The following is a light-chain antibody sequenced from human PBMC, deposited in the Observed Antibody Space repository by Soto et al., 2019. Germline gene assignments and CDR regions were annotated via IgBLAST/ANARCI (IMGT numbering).Light chain of an antibody. V-gene: IGKV1-39*01. J-gene: IGKJ4*01. CDR3: QQSYSTPRT. CDR2: AAS. CDR1: QSISSY. Sequence: DIQMTQSPSSLSASVGDRVTITCRASQSISSYLNWYQQKPGKAPKLLIYAASSLQSGFPSRFRSSGSGTDFPLTISSLQPHDFATYYCQQSYSTPRTFVGGTKVEIK.